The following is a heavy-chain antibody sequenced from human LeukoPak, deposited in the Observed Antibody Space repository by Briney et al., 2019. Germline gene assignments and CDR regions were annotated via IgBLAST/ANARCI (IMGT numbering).Heavy chain of an antibody. CDR3: AKIEVGRFDP. J-gene: IGHJ5*02. CDR1: GASISSHY. Sequence: SETLSLTCTFTGASISSHYWCWIRQTPGTGLEGIGDIYDRGSTTYNPSLKSRGSISVDTSRNQFSLNLRSVTAADTAVYYCAKIEVGRFDPWGQGTLVTVSS. V-gene: IGHV4-59*11. D-gene: IGHD1-26*01. CDR2: IYDRGST.